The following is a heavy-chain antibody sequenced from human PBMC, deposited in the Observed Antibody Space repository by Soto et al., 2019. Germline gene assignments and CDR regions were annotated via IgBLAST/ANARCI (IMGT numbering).Heavy chain of an antibody. Sequence: SETLSLTCTVSGGSISSYYWSWIRQPPGKGLEWIGYIYYSGSTSYNPSLKSRVTISVDTSKNQFSLKLSSVTAADTAVYYCAREIDRTYGMDVWGQGTTVTVSS. V-gene: IGHV4-59*01. CDR1: GGSISSYY. J-gene: IGHJ6*02. CDR2: IYYSGST. CDR3: AREIDRTYGMDV. D-gene: IGHD2-21*01.